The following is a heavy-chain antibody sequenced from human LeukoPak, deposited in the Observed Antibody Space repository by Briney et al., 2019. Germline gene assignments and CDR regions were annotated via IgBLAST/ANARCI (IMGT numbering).Heavy chain of an antibody. V-gene: IGHV3-48*03. CDR3: AREWASYDSSGYLDFDY. Sequence: GGSLRLSCAASGFTFSSHEMNWVRQAPGKGLEWVSYISSSGTNIYYADSVKGRFSISRDNANNLLYLQMNSLRAEDTAVYYCAREWASYDSSGYLDFDYWGQGTLVTVSS. D-gene: IGHD3-22*01. J-gene: IGHJ4*02. CDR1: GFTFSSHE. CDR2: ISSSGTNI.